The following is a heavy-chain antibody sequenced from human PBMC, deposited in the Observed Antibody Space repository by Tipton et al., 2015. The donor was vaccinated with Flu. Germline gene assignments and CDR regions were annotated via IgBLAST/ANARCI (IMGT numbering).Heavy chain of an antibody. CDR3: ARVLSSEYYYGMDV. CDR1: GFTVSSNS. Sequence: SLRLSCAASGFTVSSNSMSWVRQAPGKGLEWISLLYSAGSTYHADSVKGRFTISRDNSKNTVFLQMNTLRAEDTAVYYCARVLSSEYYYGMDVWGQGTTVTVSS. D-gene: IGHD3-16*02. J-gene: IGHJ6*02. V-gene: IGHV3-53*01. CDR2: LYSAGST.